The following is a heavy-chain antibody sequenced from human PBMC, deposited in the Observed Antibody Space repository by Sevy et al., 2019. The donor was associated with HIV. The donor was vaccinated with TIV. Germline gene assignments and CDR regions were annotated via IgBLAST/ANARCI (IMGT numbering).Heavy chain of an antibody. J-gene: IGHJ4*02. Sequence: GESLKISCAASGFTFSKYSMSWVRQPPGKGLEWVSTLSFGCGEITYADSVKGWFTISRDNSKGSVYLQMNNLRPEDTAVYYCAREGCTKPHDYWGQGTLVTVSS. CDR3: AREGCTKPHDY. CDR1: GFTFSKYS. CDR2: LSFGCGEI. V-gene: IGHV3-23*01. D-gene: IGHD2-8*01.